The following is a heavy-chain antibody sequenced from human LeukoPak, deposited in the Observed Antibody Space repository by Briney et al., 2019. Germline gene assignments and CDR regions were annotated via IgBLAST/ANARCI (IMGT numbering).Heavy chain of an antibody. CDR1: GGSISSSNW. D-gene: IGHD3-10*01. CDR3: ARAHGSGSYYLSYYGMDV. CDR2: IYHSGST. V-gene: IGHV4-4*02. Sequence: SETLSLTCAVSGGSISSSNWWSWVRQPPGKGLEWIGEIYHSGSTNYNPSLKSRVTISVDTSKNQFSLKLSSVTAADTAVYYCARAHGSGSYYLSYYGMDVWGQGTTVTVSS. J-gene: IGHJ6*02.